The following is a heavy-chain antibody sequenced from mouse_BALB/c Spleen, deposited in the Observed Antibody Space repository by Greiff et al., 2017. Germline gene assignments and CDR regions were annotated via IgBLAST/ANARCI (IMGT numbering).Heavy chain of an antibody. J-gene: IGHJ4*01. CDR2: ISDGGSYT. Sequence: EVKLVESGGGLVKPGGSLKLSCAASGFTFSDYYMYWVRQTPEKRLEWVATISDGGSYTYYQDSVKGRFTISRDNAKNNLYLQMSSLKSEDTAMYYCAKGGTSMLRWARAIDYWGQGTSVTVSA. CDR3: AKGGTSMLRWARAIDY. V-gene: IGHV5-4*02. CDR1: GFTFSDYY. D-gene: IGHD2-1*01.